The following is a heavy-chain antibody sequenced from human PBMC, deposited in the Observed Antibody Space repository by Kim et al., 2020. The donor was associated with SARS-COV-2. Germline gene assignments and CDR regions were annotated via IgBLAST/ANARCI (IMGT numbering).Heavy chain of an antibody. V-gene: IGHV3-30*18. J-gene: IGHJ5*02. Sequence: GGSLRLSCAASGFTFSSYGMHWVRQAPGKGLEWVAVISYDGSNKYYADSVKGRFTISRDNSKNTLYLQMNSLRDEDTAVYYCAKDGNSHSSSWYLSIGEPNGVDPWGQGTLVTVSS. CDR1: GFTFSSYG. CDR3: AKDGNSHSSSWYLSIGEPNGVDP. D-gene: IGHD6-13*01. CDR2: ISYDGSNK.